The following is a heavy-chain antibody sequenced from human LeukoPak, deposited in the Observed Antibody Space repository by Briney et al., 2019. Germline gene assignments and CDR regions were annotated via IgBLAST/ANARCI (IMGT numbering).Heavy chain of an antibody. CDR3: AREHRSSVWFEEFGY. CDR1: GFTFSSYW. V-gene: IGHV3-7*01. D-gene: IGHD3-10*01. CDR2: IKQDGSEK. Sequence: GGSLRLSCAASGFTFSSYWMSWVRQAPGKGLEWVANIKQDGSEKYYVDSVKGRFTISRDNAKNSLYLQMNSLRAEDTAVYYCAREHRSSVWFEEFGYWGQGTLVTVSS. J-gene: IGHJ4*02.